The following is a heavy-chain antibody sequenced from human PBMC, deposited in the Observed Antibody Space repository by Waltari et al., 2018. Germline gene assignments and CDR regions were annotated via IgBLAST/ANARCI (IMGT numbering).Heavy chain of an antibody. D-gene: IGHD3-22*01. CDR3: ARGDYDYSGYIDY. V-gene: IGHV3-33*01. CDR1: GFTFRIYA. CDR2: LWYDGSSQ. Sequence: QVQLVESGGGVVQPGTSLRLSCAAAGFTFRIYAMHWVRQAPGKGLEWVAVLWYDGSSQYYADSVKGRITISRDKSKDTLYLQMNSLRAEDTAVYYCARGDYDYSGYIDYWGQGTLVTVSS. J-gene: IGHJ4*02.